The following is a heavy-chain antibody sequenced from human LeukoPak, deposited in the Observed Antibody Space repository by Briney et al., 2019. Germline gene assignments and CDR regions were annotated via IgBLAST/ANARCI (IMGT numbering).Heavy chain of an antibody. J-gene: IGHJ4*02. CDR3: ARSLSSAVDNY. CDR2: MNVDGSEK. Sequence: GGSLRLSCAASGFTFTDYWMNWVRQAPGKGLEWVANMNVDGSEKYYVDSVKGRFTISRDNAKNTVYLQLDSLRADDTAIYYCARSLSSAVDNYWGQGTLVTVSS. D-gene: IGHD2-2*01. V-gene: IGHV3-7*01. CDR1: GFTFTDYW.